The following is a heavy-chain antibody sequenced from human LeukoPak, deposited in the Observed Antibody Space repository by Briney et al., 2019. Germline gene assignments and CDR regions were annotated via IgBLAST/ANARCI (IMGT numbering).Heavy chain of an antibody. CDR1: GGTISSYY. V-gene: IGHV4-59*01. Sequence: PSETLSLTCTVSGGTISSYYWSWIRQPPGKGLEWIGYIHYSGSTNYNPSLKSRVTISVDTSKNQFSLKLSSVTAADTAVYYCARAYYGMDVWGQGTTVTVSS. CDR2: IHYSGST. J-gene: IGHJ6*02. CDR3: ARAYYGMDV.